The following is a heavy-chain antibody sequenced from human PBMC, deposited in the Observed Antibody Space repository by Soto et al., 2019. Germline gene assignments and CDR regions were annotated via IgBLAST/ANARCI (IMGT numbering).Heavy chain of an antibody. CDR2: VNPSGGST. V-gene: IGHV1-46*01. D-gene: IGHD2-15*01. CDR3: AREENCSDGICYSEYFQR. Sequence: ASVKVSCKASGYIFTAYSMHWVRQAPGQGLEWMGVVNPSGGSTNYAQKFQGRITMTRDTSTSTVYMDLSSLTSEDTAVYYCAREENCSDGICYSEYFQRWGKGTLVTVSS. J-gene: IGHJ1*01. CDR1: GYIFTAYS.